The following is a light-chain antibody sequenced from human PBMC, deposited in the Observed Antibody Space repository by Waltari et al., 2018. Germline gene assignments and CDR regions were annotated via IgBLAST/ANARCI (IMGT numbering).Light chain of an antibody. CDR2: EVS. V-gene: IGLV2-14*01. J-gene: IGLJ1*01. Sequence: QSALTQPAPVSGSPGQSITISCPGTDRHVGPYTLVSWYQQHPGKAPHLIVYEVSNRPSGISNRFSASKSGNTASLTISGLQAEDEADYYCSSYTTSSAPGVFGTGTRVTVL. CDR1: DRHVGPYTL. CDR3: SSYTTSSAPGV.